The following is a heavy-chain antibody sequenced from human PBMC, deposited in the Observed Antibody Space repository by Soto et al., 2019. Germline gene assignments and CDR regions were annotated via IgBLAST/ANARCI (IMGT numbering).Heavy chain of an antibody. D-gene: IGHD6-6*01. V-gene: IGHV2-5*02. CDR2: IYWDDDK. CDR1: GFSLSTSGVG. J-gene: IGHJ3*02. Sequence: QITLKESGPTLVKPTQTLTLTCTFSGFSLSTSGVGVGWIRQPPGKALEWLALIYWDDDKRYSPSLKSRLTITKDTSKNQLVLTMTNMDPVDTATYYCAHSATAMYSSSSGNAFDIWGQGTMVTVSS. CDR3: AHSATAMYSSSSGNAFDI.